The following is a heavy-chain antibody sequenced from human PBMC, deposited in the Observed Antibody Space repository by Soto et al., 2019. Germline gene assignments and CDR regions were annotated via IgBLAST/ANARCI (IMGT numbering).Heavy chain of an antibody. CDR2: IHSDGSST. Sequence: EVQLVESGGGLVQPGESLRLSCAASGFTFSYYWIHWVRQAPGKGLVWVSRIHSDGSSTTYADSVKGRFTISRDNARNTVDLQMNSLRVEDTAVYYCARGDRGAFDMWARGQWSPSLQ. D-gene: IGHD1-26*01. J-gene: IGHJ3*02. CDR1: GFTFSYYW. CDR3: ARGDRGAFDM. V-gene: IGHV3-74*03.